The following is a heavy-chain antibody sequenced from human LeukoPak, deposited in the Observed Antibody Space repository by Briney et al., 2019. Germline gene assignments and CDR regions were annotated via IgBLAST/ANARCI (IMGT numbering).Heavy chain of an antibody. D-gene: IGHD3-10*01. CDR1: GYTFTGYY. CDR2: INPNSGGT. J-gene: IGHJ4*02. V-gene: IGHV1-2*06. CDR3: AQTMVRGVRALDY. Sequence: ASVKVSCKASGYTFTGYYMLWVRQAPGQGLEWMGRINPNSGGTNYAQKFQGSVTMTRDTSISTAYMELSRLRSDDTAVYYCAQTMVRGVRALDYWGQGTLVTVSS.